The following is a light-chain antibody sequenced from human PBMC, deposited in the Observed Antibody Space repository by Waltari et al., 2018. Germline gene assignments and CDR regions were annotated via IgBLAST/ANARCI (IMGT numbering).Light chain of an antibody. CDR3: SSFSTSFSYV. V-gene: IGLV2-14*03. CDR2: GVS. CDR1: SSDVGAYNY. Sequence: QSALTQPASLSGSPGQSITISCTGTSSDVGAYNYVTWYQQHPDKAPNVIILGVSQRPSGVPSRFSGSRSGNTASLTISGLQVEDEADYYCSSFSTSFSYVFGTGTTVTVL. J-gene: IGLJ1*01.